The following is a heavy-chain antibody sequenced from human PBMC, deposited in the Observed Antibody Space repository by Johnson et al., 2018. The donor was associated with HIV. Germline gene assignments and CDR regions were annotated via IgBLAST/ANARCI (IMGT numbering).Heavy chain of an antibody. CDR2: IKSKTDGGTT. J-gene: IGHJ3*02. CDR1: GFTFNNAW. V-gene: IGHV3-15*01. CDR3: TTGELWTGDYLHDAFDI. Sequence: EVQLVESGGGLVKPGGSLRLSCAASGFTFNNAWMSWVRQAPGKGLEWVGRIKSKTDGGTTDYSAPVKGRITISRDDSKNTLYLQMNSLKTGDTAVYYCTTGELWTGDYLHDAFDIWGQGTMVTVSS. D-gene: IGHD3/OR15-3a*01.